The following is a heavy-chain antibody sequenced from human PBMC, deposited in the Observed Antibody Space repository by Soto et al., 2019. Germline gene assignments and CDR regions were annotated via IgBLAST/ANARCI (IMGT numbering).Heavy chain of an antibody. D-gene: IGHD2-15*01. CDR2: IIPIFGTT. Sequence: QVQLVQSGSEVKKPGSSVKVSCKASGGTFSNYAITWVRQAPGQGLEWMGGIIPIFGTTNHAQKFQGRVTITADESTSTAYMELSSLRSEDTAVYYCARVGCSGGSCYTDWFDPWGQGTLVTVSS. J-gene: IGHJ5*02. V-gene: IGHV1-69*12. CDR1: GGTFSNYA. CDR3: ARVGCSGGSCYTDWFDP.